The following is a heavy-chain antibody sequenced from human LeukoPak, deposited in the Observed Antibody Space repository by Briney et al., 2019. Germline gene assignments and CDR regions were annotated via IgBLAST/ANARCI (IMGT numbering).Heavy chain of an antibody. CDR1: GGSISSYY. J-gene: IGHJ4*02. CDR2: IYYSGST. CDR3: ARESRDMATTIYYFDY. V-gene: IGHV4-59*01. D-gene: IGHD5-24*01. Sequence: KPSETLSLTCTVSGGSISSYYWSWIRQPPGKGLEWIGYIYYSGSTNYNSSLKSRVTISVDTSKNQFSLKLSSVTAADTAVYYCARESRDMATTIYYFDYWGQGTLVTVSS.